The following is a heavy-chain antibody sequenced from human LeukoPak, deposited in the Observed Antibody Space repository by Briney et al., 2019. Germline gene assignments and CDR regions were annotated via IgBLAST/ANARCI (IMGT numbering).Heavy chain of an antibody. CDR1: GFTFSSYG. CDR3: AKGEKDFWSGYSIPDFDY. D-gene: IGHD3-3*01. Sequence: GGSLRLSCAASGFTFSSYGMHWVRQAPGKGLEWVAFIRYDGSNKYYADSAKGRFTISRDNSKNTLYLQMNSLRAEDTAVYYCAKGEKDFWSGYSIPDFDYWGQGTLVTVSS. V-gene: IGHV3-30*02. CDR2: IRYDGSNK. J-gene: IGHJ4*02.